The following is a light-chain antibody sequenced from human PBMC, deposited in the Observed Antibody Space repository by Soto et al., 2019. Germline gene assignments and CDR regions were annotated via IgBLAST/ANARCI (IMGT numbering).Light chain of an antibody. CDR2: DNS. CDR1: NIDSRT. CDR3: QVWDNVDDHIYV. J-gene: IGLJ1*01. Sequence: SYELAQPPSVSVAPGQTATISCGENNIDSRTVHWYQQKPGQAPLLVVYDNSFRPSGIPNRFSDSNSGNTATLTISRVEAGDEADYYCQVWDNVDDHIYVFGTGTKVTVL. V-gene: IGLV3-21*02.